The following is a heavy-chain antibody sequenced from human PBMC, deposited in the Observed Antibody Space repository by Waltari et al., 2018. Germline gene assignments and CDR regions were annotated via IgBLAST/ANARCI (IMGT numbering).Heavy chain of an antibody. CDR2: IIPILGIA. V-gene: IGHV1-69*04. D-gene: IGHD4-17*01. CDR3: ARDRGDYLSDWYFDL. J-gene: IGHJ2*01. Sequence: QVQLVQSGAEVKKPGSSVKVSCKASGGTFSSYAISWVRQAPGQGMEWVGVIIPILGIANYEQQFQGMVTITADESTSTAYMELSSLRSEDTAVYYCARDRGDYLSDWYFDLWGRGTLVTVSS. CDR1: GGTFSSYA.